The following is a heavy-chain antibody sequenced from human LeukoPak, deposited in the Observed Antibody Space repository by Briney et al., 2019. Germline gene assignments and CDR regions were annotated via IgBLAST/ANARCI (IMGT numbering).Heavy chain of an antibody. D-gene: IGHD6-19*01. V-gene: IGHV4-59*08. CDR2: IYYSGNT. J-gene: IGHJ4*02. CDR3: ASTRRAAVAGRFDS. CDR1: GGSFISYF. Sequence: SETLSLTCTVSGGSFISYFWSWIRQPPGKGLEWIGYIYYSGNTNYSPSLESRVTMSVDESKNQFSLRVHFVSAADTAVYYCASTRRAAVAGRFDSWGQGTLVTVSS.